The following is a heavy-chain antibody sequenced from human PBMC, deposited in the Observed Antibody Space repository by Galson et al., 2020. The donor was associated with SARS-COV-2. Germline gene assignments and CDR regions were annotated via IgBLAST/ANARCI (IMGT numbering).Heavy chain of an antibody. V-gene: IGHV3-21*01. D-gene: IGHD2-2*01. CDR3: ARDGDLGYCSSTSCYEKIEADYMDV. CDR1: GFTFSSYS. J-gene: IGHJ6*03. Sequence: GESLKISCAASGFTFSSYSINWVRQAPGKGLEWVSSISSSSSYIYYADSVKGRFTISRDNAKNSLYLQMNSLRAEDTAVYYCARDGDLGYCSSTSCYEKIEADYMDVWGKGTTVTVSS. CDR2: ISSSSSYI.